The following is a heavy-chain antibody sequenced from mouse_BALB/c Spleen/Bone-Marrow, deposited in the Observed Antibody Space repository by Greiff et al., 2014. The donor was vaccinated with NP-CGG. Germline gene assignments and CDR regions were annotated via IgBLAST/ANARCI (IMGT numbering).Heavy chain of an antibody. V-gene: IGHV1-37*01. J-gene: IGHJ3*01. CDR3: GRGNYDYDSWFGY. D-gene: IGHD2-4*01. Sequence: EVQLQQSGPELVKPGASVKISCKASGYSFTGYFMNWMKQSHGKSLEWIGRINPYNGDPFYNQKFKGKATLTVDKSSSTAHMELLSLISGDSAVYYCGRGNYDYDSWFGYWGQGTLVTVSA. CDR1: GYSFTGYF. CDR2: INPYNGDP.